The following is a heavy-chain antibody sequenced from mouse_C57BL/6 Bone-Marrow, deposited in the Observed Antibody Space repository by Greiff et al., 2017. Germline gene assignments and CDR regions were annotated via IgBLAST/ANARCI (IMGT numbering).Heavy chain of an antibody. Sequence: QVQLKESGAELVKPGASVKISCKASGYAFSSYWMNWVKQRPGKGLEWIGQIYPGDGDTNYNGKFKGKATLTADKSSSTAYMQLSSLTSEDSAVYFCKGGFYYYCWYFDVWGTGTTVTVSS. J-gene: IGHJ1*03. V-gene: IGHV1-80*01. CDR2: IYPGDGDT. D-gene: IGHD1-1*01. CDR3: KGGFYYYCWYFDV. CDR1: GYAFSSYW.